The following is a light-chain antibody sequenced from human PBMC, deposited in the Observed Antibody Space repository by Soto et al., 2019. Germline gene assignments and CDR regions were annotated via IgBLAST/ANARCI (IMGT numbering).Light chain of an antibody. Sequence: DIQMTQSPSSLSASVADRVTITCRASQSVSVYLNWYHQTPGKAPKLLIYKVSSLQSGVPSRFSGSGLGTNFSLTITSLQAEDSGSYYCQQSYSAPWTFGQGTKVAVK. V-gene: IGKV1-39*01. J-gene: IGKJ1*01. CDR2: KVS. CDR3: QQSYSAPWT. CDR1: QSVSVY.